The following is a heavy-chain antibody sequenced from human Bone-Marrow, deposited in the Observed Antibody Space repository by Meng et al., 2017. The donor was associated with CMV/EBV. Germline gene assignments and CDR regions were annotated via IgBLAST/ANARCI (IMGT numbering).Heavy chain of an antibody. D-gene: IGHD2-15*01. CDR3: ARDGWSDDAFDI. CDR2: ISYDGSNK. CDR1: GFTFRSYS. Sequence: QVELGESGGDVGQPGRSMRLSCAAAGFTFRSYSMHWFRQAPGKGLEWVAVISYDGSNKYYADSVKGRFTISRDNSKNSLYLQMNSLRAEDTAVYYCARDGWSDDAFDIWGQGTMVTVSS. J-gene: IGHJ3*02. V-gene: IGHV3-30-3*01.